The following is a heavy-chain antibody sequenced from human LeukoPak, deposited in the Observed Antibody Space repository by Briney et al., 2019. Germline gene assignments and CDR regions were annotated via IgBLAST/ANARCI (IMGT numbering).Heavy chain of an antibody. CDR1: GFTFSIYG. V-gene: IGHV3-30*18. J-gene: IGHJ6*02. D-gene: IGHD3-16*02. CDR3: AKVVSPMGYYGMDV. Sequence: GRSLRLSCAASGFTFSIYGMHWVRQAPGKGLEWLTVISYDGSNKHYADSVKGRFTISRDNSKNTLYLQMSSLRAEDTAVYYCAKVVSPMGYYGMDVWGQGTTVTVSS. CDR2: ISYDGSNK.